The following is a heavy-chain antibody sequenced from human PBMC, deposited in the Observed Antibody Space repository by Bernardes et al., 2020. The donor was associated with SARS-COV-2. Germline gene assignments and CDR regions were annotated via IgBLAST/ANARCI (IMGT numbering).Heavy chain of an antibody. Sequence: SETLSLTCAVSGYSISSGYYWGWIRQPPGKGLEWIGSIYHSGSTYYNPSLKSRVTISVDTSKNQFSLKLSSVTAADTAVYYCARAGILGYCSGGSCYSAGHYGMDVWGQGTTVTVSS. CDR2: IYHSGST. J-gene: IGHJ6*02. V-gene: IGHV4-38-2*01. D-gene: IGHD2-15*01. CDR3: ARAGILGYCSGGSCYSAGHYGMDV. CDR1: GYSISSGYY.